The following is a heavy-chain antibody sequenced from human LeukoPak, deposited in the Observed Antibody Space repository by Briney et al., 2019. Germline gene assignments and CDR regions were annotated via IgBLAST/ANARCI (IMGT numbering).Heavy chain of an antibody. CDR2: SPFDGPSK. V-gene: IGHV3-30*14. J-gene: IGHJ4*02. D-gene: IGHD1-26*01. Sequence: GGSLRLSCAASGFTFSSYDMHWVRQAPGKGLEWVGVSPFDGPSKYNADSVKGRFSISRDTYGSTLYLQMNSLTTADTAVYYCARGGAPFDYWGQGTQVAV. CDR3: ARGGAPFDY. CDR1: GFTFSSYD.